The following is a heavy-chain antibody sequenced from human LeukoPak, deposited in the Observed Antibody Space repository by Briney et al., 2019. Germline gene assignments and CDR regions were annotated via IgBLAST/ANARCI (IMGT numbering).Heavy chain of an antibody. D-gene: IGHD2-15*01. CDR1: GFTFGDCY. Sequence: GGSLRLSCAASGFTFGDCYMSWIRQAPGKGLEWVSGISGSGGSTNYADSVKGRFTISRDNSKNTLFLQLNSLRAEDTAVYYCASVVVVAATPRGYFDYWGQGTLVTVSS. V-gene: IGHV3-23*01. J-gene: IGHJ4*02. CDR3: ASVVVVAATPRGYFDY. CDR2: ISGSGGST.